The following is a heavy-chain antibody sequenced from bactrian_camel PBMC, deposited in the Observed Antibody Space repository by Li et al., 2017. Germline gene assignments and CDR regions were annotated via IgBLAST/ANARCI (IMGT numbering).Heavy chain of an antibody. V-gene: IGHV3S66*01. Sequence: VESGGGSVQAGGSLRLSCAASGFTFDDYTMAWFRQAPEKEREGVASIYTGTDSTSYADSVKGRFAISRDSAKNTLYLQMNNLKPEDTAMYYCWASAVGRCVGGRWTCGGLQELYRYWGQGTQVTVS. CDR2: IYTGTDST. CDR1: GFTFDDYT. D-gene: IGHD2*01. J-gene: IGHJ4*01. CDR3: WASAVGRCVGGRWTCGGLQELYRY.